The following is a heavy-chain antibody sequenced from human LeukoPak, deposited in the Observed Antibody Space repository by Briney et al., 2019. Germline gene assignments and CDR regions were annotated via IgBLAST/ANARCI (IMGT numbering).Heavy chain of an antibody. CDR2: INAGNGNT. D-gene: IGHD6-13*01. CDR3: ARAIIAAADYNWFDP. V-gene: IGHV1-3*01. Sequence: GASVKVSCTASGYTFTSYAMHWVRQAPGQRLEWMGWINAGNGNTKYSQKFQGRVTITRDTSASTAYMELSSLRSEDTAVYYCARAIIAAADYNWFDPWGQGTLVTVSS. J-gene: IGHJ5*02. CDR1: GYTFTSYA.